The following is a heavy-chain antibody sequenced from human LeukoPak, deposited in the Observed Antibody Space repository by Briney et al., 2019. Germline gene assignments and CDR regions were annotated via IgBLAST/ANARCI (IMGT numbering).Heavy chain of an antibody. CDR2: ISSSGNTI. D-gene: IGHD6-19*01. CDR3: ARGTVAGDYYCYYMDV. V-gene: IGHV3-11*01. CDR1: GFTFSDYF. Sequence: GGSLRLSCAASGFTFSDYFMSWIRQAPGKGLEWVSYISSSGNTIYYADSVKGRFTISRDNAKNSLYLQMNSLRAEDTAVYYCARGTVAGDYYCYYMDVWGQGTTVTVSS. J-gene: IGHJ6*02.